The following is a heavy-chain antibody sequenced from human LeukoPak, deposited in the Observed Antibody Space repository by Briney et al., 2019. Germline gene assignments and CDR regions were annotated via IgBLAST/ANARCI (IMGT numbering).Heavy chain of an antibody. V-gene: IGHV3-23*01. CDR1: EFHA. J-gene: IGHJ6*02. CDR2: IVLSGGRA. CDR3: AKLGGKTAYGDEYYGMDV. Sequence: PGGSLRLTCAASEFHAMTWVRRGPGQGLGWGSAIVLSGGRACNEDSVKGSFTSSRDKSNNTPNLQMNSLRAEDTAVYYCAKLGGKTAYGDEYYGMDVWGQGTTVTVSS. D-gene: IGHD4-17*01.